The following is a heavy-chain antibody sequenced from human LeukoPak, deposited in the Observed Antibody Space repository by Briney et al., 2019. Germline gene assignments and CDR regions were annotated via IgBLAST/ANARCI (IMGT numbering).Heavy chain of an antibody. V-gene: IGHV4-31*02. D-gene: IGHD5-24*01. CDR1: GDSISSGGYY. CDR3: ARGDGYNNDY. Sequence: PSETLSLTCTVSGDSISSGGYYWSWIRQHPGKGLEWIGYIYYSGSTYYNPSLKSRVTISVDTSKNQFSLNLSSVTAVDTAVYYCARGDGYNNDYWGQGTLVTVSS. J-gene: IGHJ4*02. CDR2: IYYSGST.